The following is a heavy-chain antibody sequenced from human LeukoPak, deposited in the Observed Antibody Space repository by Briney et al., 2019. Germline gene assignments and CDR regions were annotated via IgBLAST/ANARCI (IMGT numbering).Heavy chain of an antibody. V-gene: IGHV4-34*01. CDR2: INHSGST. D-gene: IGHD3-22*01. CDR3: ARGPHTGVNYYDSSGYYY. CDR1: GGSFSGYY. J-gene: IGHJ4*02. Sequence: SSETLSLTCAVYGGSFSGYYWSWIRQPPGKGLEWIGEINHSGSTNYNPSLKSRVTISVDTSKNQFSLKLSSVTAADTAVYCCARGPHTGVNYYDSSGYYYWGQGTLVTVSS.